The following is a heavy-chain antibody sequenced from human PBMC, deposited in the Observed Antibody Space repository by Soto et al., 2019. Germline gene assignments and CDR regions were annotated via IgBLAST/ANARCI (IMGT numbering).Heavy chain of an antibody. CDR1: GFTVSDHY. CDR2: LYSAGNA. Sequence: EVHLVETGGALIQPGGSLRLSCAASGFTVSDHYMTWVRQAPGKGLEWVSVLYSAGNAYYADSVQGRFTISRDDSKNTLYLQMNRLRAEDTAVYYCARDKGGGWYYFDSWGQGTLVTVSS. J-gene: IGHJ4*02. V-gene: IGHV3-53*02. D-gene: IGHD6-19*01. CDR3: ARDKGGGWYYFDS.